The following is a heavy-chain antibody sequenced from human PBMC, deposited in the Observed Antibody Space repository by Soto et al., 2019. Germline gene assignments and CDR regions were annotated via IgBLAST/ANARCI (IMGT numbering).Heavy chain of an antibody. CDR3: ARAVGDPLYYLDY. CDR2: TDYSGNT. CDR1: SDSISSYY. J-gene: IGHJ4*02. V-gene: IGHV4-59*08. D-gene: IGHD6-19*01. Sequence: QVQLQESGPGLVRPSETLSLTCTVSSDSISSYYWIWIRQSPGKGLEWIGYTDYSGNTNYNPSLMSRVTISVDTSKNQFSLRLSSVTAADTAVYYCARAVGDPLYYLDYWGQGTLVTVSS.